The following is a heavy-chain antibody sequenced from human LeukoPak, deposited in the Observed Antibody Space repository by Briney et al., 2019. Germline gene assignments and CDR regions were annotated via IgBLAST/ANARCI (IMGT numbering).Heavy chain of an antibody. CDR3: ARTPSDSSGYYFNFDY. J-gene: IGHJ4*02. D-gene: IGHD3-22*01. Sequence: PSETLSLTCTVSGGSISSYYWSWIRQPAGKGLEWIGRIYTSGSTNYNPSLKSRVTISVDKSKNRFSLKLSSVTAADTAVYYCARTPSDSSGYYFNFDYWGQGTLVTVSS. CDR2: IYTSGST. CDR1: GGSISSYY. V-gene: IGHV4-4*07.